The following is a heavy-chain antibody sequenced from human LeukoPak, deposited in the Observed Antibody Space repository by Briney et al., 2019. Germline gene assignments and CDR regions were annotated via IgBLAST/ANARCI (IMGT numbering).Heavy chain of an antibody. CDR2: CDPEADET. D-gene: IGHD3-22*01. Sequence: ASVKFLCRVSGYTLTELSMHWVRQASGKGLEWMGSCDPEADETNYEQKFKGRVTLTEDTSKDKAYMELSSLRSEDTAVYYCATVSSGYYALDYWGQGTLVTVSS. CDR3: ATVSSGYYALDY. CDR1: GYTLTELS. J-gene: IGHJ4*02. V-gene: IGHV1-24*01.